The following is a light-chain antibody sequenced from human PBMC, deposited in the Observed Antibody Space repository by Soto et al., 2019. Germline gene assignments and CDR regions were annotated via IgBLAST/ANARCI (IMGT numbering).Light chain of an antibody. Sequence: QSALTQPASVSGSPGQSITISSTGTSSDVAAYKYVSWYQQHPGKVPKLIIYEVSNRPSGVSNRFSGSKSGNTASLTISGLQTEDEADYYCTSYTNRNTVVFGGGTKLTVL. CDR3: TSYTNRNTVV. CDR1: SSDVAAYKY. V-gene: IGLV2-14*01. J-gene: IGLJ3*02. CDR2: EVS.